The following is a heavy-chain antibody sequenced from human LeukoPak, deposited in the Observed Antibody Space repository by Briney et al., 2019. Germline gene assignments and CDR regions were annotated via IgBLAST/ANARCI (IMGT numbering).Heavy chain of an antibody. Sequence: QPGGSLRLSCAASGFTFSSYSMNWVRQAPGKGLEWVSYISSSSSTIYYADSVKGRFTISRDNAKNSLYLQMNSLRAEDMAVYYCARDPGTVVTQAGFDYWGQGTLVTVSS. V-gene: IGHV3-48*01. CDR3: ARDPGTVVTQAGFDY. CDR1: GFTFSSYS. CDR2: ISSSSSTI. D-gene: IGHD4-23*01. J-gene: IGHJ4*02.